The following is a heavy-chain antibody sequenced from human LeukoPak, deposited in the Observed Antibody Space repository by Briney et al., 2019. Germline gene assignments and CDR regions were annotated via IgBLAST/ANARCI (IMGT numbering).Heavy chain of an antibody. J-gene: IGHJ4*02. CDR2: ISYDGSNK. D-gene: IGHD3-16*01. CDR3: ARDLGQTAFDY. CDR1: GFTFSSYA. V-gene: IGHV3-30-3*01. Sequence: GGSLRLSCAASGFTFSSYAMHWVRQAPGKGLEWVAVISYDGSNKYYADSVKGRFTISRDNSKNTLYLQMNSLGAEDTAVYYCARDLGQTAFDYWGQGTLVTVSS.